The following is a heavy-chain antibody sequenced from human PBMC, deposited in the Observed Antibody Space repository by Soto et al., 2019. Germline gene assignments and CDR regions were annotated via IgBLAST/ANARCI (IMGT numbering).Heavy chain of an antibody. V-gene: IGHV1-18*04. J-gene: IGHJ6*02. CDR1: GYTFTSYG. CDR2: ISAYNGNT. CDR3: ANIAVAGTWAGMDV. Sequence: GASVKVSCKASGYTFTSYGISWVRQAPGQGREWMGWISAYNGNTNYAQKLQGRVTMTTDTSTSTAYMELRSLRSDDTAVYYCANIAVAGTWAGMDVWGQGTTVTVSS. D-gene: IGHD6-19*01.